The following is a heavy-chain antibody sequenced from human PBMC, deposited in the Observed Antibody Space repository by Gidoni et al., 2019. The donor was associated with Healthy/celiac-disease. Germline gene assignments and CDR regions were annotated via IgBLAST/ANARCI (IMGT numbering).Heavy chain of an antibody. J-gene: IGHJ6*03. CDR1: GCSISSSSYY. CDR3: ARPGGDSGYYYYYMDV. Sequence: QLQLQESGPGLVKPSETLSLTCTVSGCSISSSSYYWGWIRQPPGKGLEWIGSIYYSGSTYYNPSLKSRVTISVDTSKNQFSLKLSSVTAADTAVYYCARPGGDSGYYYYYMDVWGKGTTVTVSS. D-gene: IGHD4-17*01. V-gene: IGHV4-39*01. CDR2: IYYSGST.